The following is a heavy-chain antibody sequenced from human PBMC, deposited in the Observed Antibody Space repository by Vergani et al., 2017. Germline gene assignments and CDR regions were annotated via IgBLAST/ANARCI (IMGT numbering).Heavy chain of an antibody. CDR1: GGTFSSYA. CDR3: ARDSAPFLVVPAAIIWFDP. V-gene: IGHV1-69*05. Sequence: QVQLVQSGAEVKKPGSSVKVSCKASGGTFSSYAISWVRQAPGQGLEWMGGIIPIFGTANYAQKFQGRVTMTRDTSISTAYMELSRLRADDTAVYYCARDSAPFLVVPAAIIWFDPWGQGTLVTVSS. CDR2: IIPIFGTA. D-gene: IGHD2-2*02. J-gene: IGHJ5*02.